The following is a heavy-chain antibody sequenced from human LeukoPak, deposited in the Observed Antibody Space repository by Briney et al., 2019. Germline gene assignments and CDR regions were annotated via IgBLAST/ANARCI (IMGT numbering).Heavy chain of an antibody. Sequence: GGSLRLSCAASGFTFSSYAMSWVRQAPGKGLEWVSAISGSGGSTYYADSVKGRFTISRDNSKNTLYPQMNSLRAEDTAVYYCASNFLGVGNIDYWGQGTLVTVSS. CDR1: GFTFSSYA. V-gene: IGHV3-23*01. CDR3: ASNFLGVGNIDY. J-gene: IGHJ4*02. D-gene: IGHD2/OR15-2a*01. CDR2: ISGSGGST.